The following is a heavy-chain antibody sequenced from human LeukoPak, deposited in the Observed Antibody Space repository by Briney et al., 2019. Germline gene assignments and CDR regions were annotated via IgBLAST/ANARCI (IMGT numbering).Heavy chain of an antibody. Sequence: GGSLRLSCAASGFAFSAYWMHWVCQAPGKGLEWVARINEDATTITYADSVKGRFIISRDNSKKSLYLQMNNVRAEDTAVYYCVRDLIFVWTPGDDFDFWGQGTLVIVSS. V-gene: IGHV3-74*01. CDR3: VRDLIFVWTPGDDFDF. CDR2: INEDATTI. CDR1: GFAFSAYW. D-gene: IGHD3-3*01. J-gene: IGHJ4*02.